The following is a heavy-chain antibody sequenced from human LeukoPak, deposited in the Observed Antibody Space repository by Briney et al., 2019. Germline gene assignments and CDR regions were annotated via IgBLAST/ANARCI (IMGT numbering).Heavy chain of an antibody. J-gene: IGHJ4*02. Sequence: SQTLSLTCAVSGGSISSGGYSWSWIRQPPGKGLEWIGYIYHSGSTYYNPSLKSRVTISVDRSKNQFSLKLSSVTAADTAVYYCARDLFGNLYFDYWGQGTLVTVSS. CDR3: ARDLFGNLYFDY. V-gene: IGHV4-30-2*01. CDR1: GGSISSGGYS. D-gene: IGHD1-14*01. CDR2: IYHSGST.